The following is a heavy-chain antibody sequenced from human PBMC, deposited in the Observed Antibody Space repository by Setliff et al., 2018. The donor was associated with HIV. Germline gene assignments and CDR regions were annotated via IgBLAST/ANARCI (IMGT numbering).Heavy chain of an antibody. J-gene: IGHJ4*02. Sequence: VASVKVSCKASGYTFTGYYMHWVRQAPGQGLEWMGWMNPKSGNTGYARKFQGRVTMTRKTSISTAYMELRSLRSDDTAVYYCARGYCSSTSCYGIYYFDNWGQGTPVTVSS. V-gene: IGHV1-8*02. CDR1: GYTFTGYY. CDR2: MNPKSGNT. CDR3: ARGYCSSTSCYGIYYFDN. D-gene: IGHD2-2*01.